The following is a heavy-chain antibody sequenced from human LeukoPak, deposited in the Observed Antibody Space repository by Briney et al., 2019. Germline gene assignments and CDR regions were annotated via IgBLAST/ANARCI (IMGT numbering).Heavy chain of an antibody. D-gene: IGHD3-3*01. CDR3: ATEMSIFGVVTNAFDI. CDR2: FDPEDGET. V-gene: IGHV1-24*01. Sequence: GASVKVSCKVSGYTLNELSMHWVRQAPGKGLEWMGGFDPEDGETIHAQKVQGRVTLTEDTSRDTAYMELSSLRSEDTAVYYCATEMSIFGVVTNAFDIWGQGTMVTVSS. CDR1: GYTLNELS. J-gene: IGHJ3*02.